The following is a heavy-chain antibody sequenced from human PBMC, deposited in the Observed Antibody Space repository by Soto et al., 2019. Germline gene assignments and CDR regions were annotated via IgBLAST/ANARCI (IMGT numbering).Heavy chain of an antibody. D-gene: IGHD3-10*01. V-gene: IGHV3-21*01. CDR1: GFTFSSYS. Sequence: PGGSLRLSCAASGFTFSSYSMNWVRQAPGKGLEWVSSISSSSSYIYYADSVKGRFTISRDNAENSLYLQMNSLRAEDTAVYYCARESPGVPSSFDYWGQGTLVTVSS. J-gene: IGHJ4*02. CDR2: ISSSSSYI. CDR3: ARESPGVPSSFDY.